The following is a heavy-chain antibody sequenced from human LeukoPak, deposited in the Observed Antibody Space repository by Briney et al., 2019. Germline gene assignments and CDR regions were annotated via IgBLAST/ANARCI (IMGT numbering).Heavy chain of an antibody. D-gene: IGHD3-22*01. CDR1: GFTFSSYA. CDR2: ISGSGGST. V-gene: IGHV3-23*01. CDR3: ASDEFSDSRGYYAAPLDH. Sequence: GGSLRLSCAASGFTFSSYAMSWVRQAPGKGLEWVSAISGSGGSTYYADSVKGRFTISRDNSKNTLYLQMNSLRAEDTAVYYCASDEFSDSRGYYAAPLDHWGQGTLVSVSS. J-gene: IGHJ4*02.